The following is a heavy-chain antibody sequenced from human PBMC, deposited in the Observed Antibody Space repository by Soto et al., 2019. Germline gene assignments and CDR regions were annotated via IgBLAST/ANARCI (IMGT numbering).Heavy chain of an antibody. Sequence: QVQLVQSVAEVKKPGSSVKVSCKASGGTFSSYTISWVRQAPGQGLEWMGRIIPILGIANYAQKFQGRVTITADKSTSTAYMELSSLRSEDTAVYYCATFRDRSGYDIAVDYWGQGTLVTVSS. CDR2: IIPILGIA. CDR3: ATFRDRSGYDIAVDY. V-gene: IGHV1-69*02. CDR1: GGTFSSYT. J-gene: IGHJ4*02. D-gene: IGHD5-12*01.